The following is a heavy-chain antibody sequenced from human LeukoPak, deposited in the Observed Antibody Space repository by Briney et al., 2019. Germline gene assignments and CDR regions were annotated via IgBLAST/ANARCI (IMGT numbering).Heavy chain of an antibody. CDR1: GYTFTSYY. CDR3: ARDRENWNHRPYFDY. D-gene: IGHD1-14*01. V-gene: IGHV1-46*01. J-gene: IGHJ4*02. CDR2: INPSGGST. Sequence: GASVKVSCKASGYTFTSYYMHWVRQAPGQGLEWMGIINPSGGSTSYAQKFQGRVTMTRDMSTSTVYMELSSLRSEDTAVYYCARDRENWNHRPYFDYWGQGTLVTVSS.